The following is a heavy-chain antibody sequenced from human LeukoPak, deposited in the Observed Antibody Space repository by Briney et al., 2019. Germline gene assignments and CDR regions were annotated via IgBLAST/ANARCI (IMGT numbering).Heavy chain of an antibody. CDR1: AGSINSGSYY. J-gene: IGHJ4*02. CDR2: MYTSGST. D-gene: IGHD3-22*01. Sequence: SSETLSLTCTVSAGSINSGSYYWHWIRQPAGKGLEWIGRMYTSGSTNYNPSLESRVTISAGTSKNQISLKLRSVTAADTAVYYCARGRDSRGYQFKGFDYWGQGTLVTVSS. V-gene: IGHV4-61*02. CDR3: ARGRDSRGYQFKGFDY.